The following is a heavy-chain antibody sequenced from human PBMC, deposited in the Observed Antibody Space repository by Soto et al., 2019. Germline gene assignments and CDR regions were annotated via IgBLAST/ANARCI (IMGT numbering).Heavy chain of an antibody. CDR1: GFTFSNAW. Sequence: EVQLVESGGGLVKPGGSLRLSCAASGFTFSNAWMSWVRQAPGKGLEWVGRIKSKTDGGTTEYAAPVKGRFTISRDDSKNTLYLQMNSLKTEDTAVYYCTTVEGIAAAGEAFDIWGQGTMVTVSS. J-gene: IGHJ3*02. CDR3: TTVEGIAAAGEAFDI. D-gene: IGHD6-13*01. CDR2: IKSKTDGGTT. V-gene: IGHV3-15*01.